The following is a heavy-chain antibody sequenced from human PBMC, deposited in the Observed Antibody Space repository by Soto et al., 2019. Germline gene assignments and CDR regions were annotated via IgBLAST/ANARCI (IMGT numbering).Heavy chain of an antibody. CDR1: GYTFTSYA. CDR3: ARLGYCSSTSCSGDNDY. Sequence: ASVKVSCKASGYTFTSYAMHWVRQAPGQRLEWMGWINAGNGNTKYSQKFQGRVTITRDTSASTAYMELSSLRSEDTAVYYCARLGYCSSTSCSGDNDYWGQGTLVTVSS. J-gene: IGHJ4*02. D-gene: IGHD2-2*01. CDR2: INAGNGNT. V-gene: IGHV1-3*01.